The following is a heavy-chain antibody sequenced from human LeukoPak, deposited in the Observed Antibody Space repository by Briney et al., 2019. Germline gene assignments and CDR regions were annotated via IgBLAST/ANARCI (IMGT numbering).Heavy chain of an antibody. CDR3: ARSPTSWYFDY. Sequence: GGSLRLSCAASGFNFNNYALHWIRQAPGKGLEWVAFIRYHGSDKFYADSVKGRFTISRDNSKNTLYLQMNSLRPEDTSVYYCARSPTSWYFDYWGQGTLVTVSS. J-gene: IGHJ4*02. CDR2: IRYHGSDK. V-gene: IGHV3-30*04. CDR1: GFNFNNYA. D-gene: IGHD2-2*01.